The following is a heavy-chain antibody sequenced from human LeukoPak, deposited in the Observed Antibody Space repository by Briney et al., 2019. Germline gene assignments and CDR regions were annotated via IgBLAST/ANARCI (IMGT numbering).Heavy chain of an antibody. V-gene: IGHV3-23*01. CDR2: ISGSGGST. CDR3: AKDDRWLQFCC. Sequence: GGSLRLSCAASGFTFSSYAMSWVRQAPGKGLEWVSAISGSGGSTYYADSVRGRFTISRDNSRNTVYLQMNSLRAEDTAVYYCAKDDRWLQFCCRGQGTLVTVSA. CDR1: GFTFSSYA. J-gene: IGHJ4*02. D-gene: IGHD5-24*01.